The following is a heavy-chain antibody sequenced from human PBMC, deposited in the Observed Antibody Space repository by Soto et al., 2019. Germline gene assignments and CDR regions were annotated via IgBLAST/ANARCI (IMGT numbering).Heavy chain of an antibody. V-gene: IGHV1-2*02. Sequence: GASVKVSCKASGYTFTGYYMHWVRQAPGQGLEWMGWINPNSGGTNYAQKFQGRVTMTRDTSISTAYMELSRLRSDDTAVYYCARYRASLAVAGKQTFDYWGQGTLVTVSS. CDR2: INPNSGGT. J-gene: IGHJ4*02. CDR3: ARYRASLAVAGKQTFDY. CDR1: GYTFTGYY. D-gene: IGHD6-19*01.